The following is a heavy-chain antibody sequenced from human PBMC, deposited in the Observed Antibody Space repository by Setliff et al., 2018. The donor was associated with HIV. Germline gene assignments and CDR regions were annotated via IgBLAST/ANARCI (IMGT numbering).Heavy chain of an antibody. CDR2: IVVGRGNT. Sequence: SVKVSCKASGSTFTDSAVQWVRQTRGQRLEWIGWIVVGRGNTNYAQQFQGRVTITRDMSTSTAYMELSSLRSEDTAVYYCVADPSISMVRGLILGSTFDIWGQGTMVTVSS. J-gene: IGHJ3*02. CDR3: VADPSISMVRGLILGSTFDI. D-gene: IGHD3-10*01. CDR1: GSTFTDSA. V-gene: IGHV1-58*01.